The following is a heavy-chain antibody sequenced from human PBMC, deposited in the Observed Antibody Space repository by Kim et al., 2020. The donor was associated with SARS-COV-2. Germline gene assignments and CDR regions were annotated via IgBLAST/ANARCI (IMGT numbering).Heavy chain of an antibody. CDR3: ARGTYDYVWGSYRFVY. J-gene: IGHJ4*01. D-gene: IGHD3-16*02. CDR2: IYYRGNT. CDR1: GGSISGYH. V-gene: IGHV4-59*01. Sequence: SETLSLTCTVSGGSISGYHWSWIRQSPGRGLEWIGYIYYRGNTNYSPSLKSRVTISIDTSKNQFSLKLRSVTAADTAVYYCARGTYDYVWGSYRFVYWGHGTLVTVSS.